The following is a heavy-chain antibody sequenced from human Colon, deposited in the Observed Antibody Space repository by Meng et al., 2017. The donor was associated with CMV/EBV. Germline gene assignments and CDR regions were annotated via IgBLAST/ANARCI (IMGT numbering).Heavy chain of an antibody. J-gene: IGHJ4*02. Sequence: DTFTTNDLQWVRQAPGQGLEEKGRINHSSGSRTYEPKFQGIETMTTDKSTSTVYMELSSLRSDDTAVYYCARGGSVSGSFHNDHNDYWGQGTLVTVSS. CDR2: INHSSGSR. CDR1: DTFTTND. V-gene: IGHV1-46*01. D-gene: IGHD3-10*01. CDR3: ARGGSVSGSFHNDHNDY.